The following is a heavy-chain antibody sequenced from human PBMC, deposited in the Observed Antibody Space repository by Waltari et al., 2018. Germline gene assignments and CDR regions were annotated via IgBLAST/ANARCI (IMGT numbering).Heavy chain of an antibody. CDR2: FDPEDGET. Sequence: QVQLVQSGAEVKKPGASVKVSCKVSGYTLTELSMHWVRQAPGKGLEWMGGFDPEDGETIYAQKCQGRVTMTEDTSTDTAYMELSSGTAADTAVYYCARGGGEVVVAVFNWFDPWGQGTLVTVSS. D-gene: IGHD2-15*01. V-gene: IGHV1-24*01. CDR1: GYTLTELS. J-gene: IGHJ5*02. CDR3: ARGGGEVVVAVFNWFDP.